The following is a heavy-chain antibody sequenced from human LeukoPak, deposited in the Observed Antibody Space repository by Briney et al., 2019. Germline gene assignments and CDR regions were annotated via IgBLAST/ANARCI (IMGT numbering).Heavy chain of an antibody. CDR2: IYYTGST. D-gene: IGHD3-10*01. Sequence: KPSETLSLTCTVSGGSISISSYYWGWIRQPPGKGLEWIGYIYYTGSTNYNPSLKSRLTISVDTSKNQFSLKLSSVTAADTAVYYCARRGGSGRSFDYWGQGTLVTVSP. CDR1: GGSISISSYY. CDR3: ARRGGSGRSFDY. J-gene: IGHJ4*02. V-gene: IGHV4-61*05.